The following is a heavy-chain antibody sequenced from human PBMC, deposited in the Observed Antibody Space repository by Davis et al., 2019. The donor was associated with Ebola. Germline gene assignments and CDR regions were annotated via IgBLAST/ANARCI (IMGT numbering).Heavy chain of an antibody. CDR2: VYSSGLT. J-gene: IGHJ4*02. CDR1: GFSVSTHY. CDR3: AKFSRAGDSV. D-gene: IGHD6-13*01. V-gene: IGHV3-53*01. Sequence: GGSLRLSCAASGFSVSTHYMSWVRQAPGKALEWVSVVYSSGLTYYAESVKGRFTISRDSSKNTLHLQMNFLRAEDTAVYYCAKFSRAGDSVWGQGTLVTVSS.